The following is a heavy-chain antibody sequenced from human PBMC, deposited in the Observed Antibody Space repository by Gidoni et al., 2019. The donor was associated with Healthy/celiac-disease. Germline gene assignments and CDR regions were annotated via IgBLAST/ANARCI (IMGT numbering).Heavy chain of an antibody. CDR2: ISSSSSYI. J-gene: IGHJ4*02. V-gene: IGHV3-21*01. Sequence: EVQLVESGGGLVKPGGSLSLSCAPSGSTFSSYSMNWVRQAPGKGLEWVSSISSSSSYIYYADSVKGRLTISRDNAKNSLYLQMNSLRAEDTAVYYCARIYGDYPVFDYWGQGTLVTVSS. CDR3: ARIYGDYPVFDY. CDR1: GSTFSSYS. D-gene: IGHD4-17*01.